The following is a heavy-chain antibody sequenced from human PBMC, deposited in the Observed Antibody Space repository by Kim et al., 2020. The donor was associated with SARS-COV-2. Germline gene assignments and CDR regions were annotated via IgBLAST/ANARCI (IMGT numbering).Heavy chain of an antibody. Sequence: GGSLRLSCAASGFTFSNYDMTWVRQAPGKGLEWVSDISGSGSLTYYADSVKGRFIISRDSSKDTVFLQMNSLRADDTAVYFCAKVRGRYLRGGDFDYWGHGSLVTVSS. CDR2: ISGSGSLT. CDR3: AKVRGRYLRGGDFDY. V-gene: IGHV3-23*01. CDR1: GFTFSNYD. D-gene: IGHD3-10*01. J-gene: IGHJ4*01.